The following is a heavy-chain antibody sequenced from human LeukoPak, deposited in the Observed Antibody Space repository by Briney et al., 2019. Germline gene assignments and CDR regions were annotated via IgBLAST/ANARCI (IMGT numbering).Heavy chain of an antibody. Sequence: PSETLSLTCTVSGGSISGYYWSWIRQPAGKGLEWIGRIYTSGSTNYNPSLKSRVTMSVDTSKNQFSLKLSSVTAADTAVYYCAREPRSSSWYIRYYFDYWGQGTLVTVSS. V-gene: IGHV4-4*07. D-gene: IGHD6-13*01. CDR2: IYTSGST. J-gene: IGHJ4*02. CDR3: AREPRSSSWYIRYYFDY. CDR1: GGSISGYY.